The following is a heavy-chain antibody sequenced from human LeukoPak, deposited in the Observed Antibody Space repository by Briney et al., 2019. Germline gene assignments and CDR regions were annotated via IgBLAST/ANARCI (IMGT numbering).Heavy chain of an antibody. V-gene: IGHV4-59*01. Sequence: SETLSLTCTVSAGSINSYYWSWIRQPPGKGLEGVGFVYYTGTTNYNPSLTSRVTISLDASKNQFSLKLLSMTTADTAVYYCATGRYWYGSENWGQGTLVTVSS. CDR1: AGSINSYY. CDR3: ATGRYWYGSEN. CDR2: VYYTGTT. J-gene: IGHJ4*02. D-gene: IGHD3-10*01.